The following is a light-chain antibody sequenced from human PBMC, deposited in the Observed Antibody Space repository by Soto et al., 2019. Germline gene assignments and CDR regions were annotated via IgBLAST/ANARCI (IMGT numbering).Light chain of an antibody. CDR1: QSVTNNY. V-gene: IGKV3-20*01. CDR3: QQCATSPLT. Sequence: EIVLTQSPGTLSLSPGERGTLSCRASQSVTNNYVAWYQQKPGQAPRLLIHDASSRATGIPYRFSGSGSGTDFTLTIDRLEPEDFAVYFCQQCATSPLTFGQGTRVDIK. J-gene: IGKJ1*01. CDR2: DAS.